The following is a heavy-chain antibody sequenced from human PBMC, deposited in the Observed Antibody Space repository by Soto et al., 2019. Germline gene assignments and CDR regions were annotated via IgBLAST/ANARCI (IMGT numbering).Heavy chain of an antibody. CDR2: IYYSGST. D-gene: IGHD2-2*01. CDR1: GGSISGGDYY. Sequence: PSETLSLTCTVSGGSISGGDYYWSWIRQPPGKGLEWIGYIYYSGSTYYNPSLKSRVTISVDTSKNQFSLKLSSVTAADTAVYYCARATIVLVPAAMVSHWFDPWGQGTLVTVSS. CDR3: ARATIVLVPAAMVSHWFDP. V-gene: IGHV4-30-4*01. J-gene: IGHJ5*02.